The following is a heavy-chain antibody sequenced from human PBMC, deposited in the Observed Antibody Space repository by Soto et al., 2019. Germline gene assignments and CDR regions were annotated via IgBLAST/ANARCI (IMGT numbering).Heavy chain of an antibody. V-gene: IGHV3-23*01. CDR2: ISGSGGST. CDR3: AKDRHFEY. J-gene: IGHJ4*02. Sequence: GESLNLSCASSGYTFRIYAMSSERQAPGKGLEWVSAISGSGGSTYYADSVKGRFTISRDNSKKTLYLQMNSLRAEDAAVYYCAKDRHFEYWGQGTLVIVSS. CDR1: GYTFRIYA.